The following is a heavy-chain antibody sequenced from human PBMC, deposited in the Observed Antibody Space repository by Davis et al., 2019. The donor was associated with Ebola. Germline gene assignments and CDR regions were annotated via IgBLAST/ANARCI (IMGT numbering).Heavy chain of an antibody. V-gene: IGHV3-48*03. CDR2: ISSSGSTM. Sequence: PGGSLRLSCVVSGFTFTSHEMNWVRQAPGKGPEWISYISSSGSTMEYADSVKGRITISRDNAKNSLYLQLDSLRAEDTAVYYCARGFDYNDRSGYYGMDVWGQGTTVTVSS. J-gene: IGHJ6*02. CDR1: GFTFTSHE. D-gene: IGHD3-22*01. CDR3: ARGFDYNDRSGYYGMDV.